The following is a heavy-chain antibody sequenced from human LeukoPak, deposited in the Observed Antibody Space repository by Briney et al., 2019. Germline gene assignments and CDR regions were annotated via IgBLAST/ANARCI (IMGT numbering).Heavy chain of an antibody. V-gene: IGHV3-53*04. CDR2: IYSGVGI. J-gene: IGHJ3*02. Sequence: GGSLRLSCAPSGFTARKNNMNWVRQAPGKGLEWGSVIYSGVGIYYAESVQGRFTNDRHNSNNTLYLKMNSVKPEDTAVYYCARAGGENAFDSWVRGTMVTVSS. CDR1: GFTARKNN. CDR3: ARAGGENAFDS. D-gene: IGHD3-16*01.